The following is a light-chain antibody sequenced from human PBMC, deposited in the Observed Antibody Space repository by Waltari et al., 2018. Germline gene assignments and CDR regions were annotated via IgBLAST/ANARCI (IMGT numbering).Light chain of an antibody. CDR2: DAS. J-gene: IGKJ2*01. CDR3: QQYRDWYS. CDR1: QAVGTN. V-gene: IGKV3-15*01. Sequence: EIVMTQSPATLSVSPGEGVTLSCRASQAVGTNIAWYQQRPGQAPRLLIYDASTRASGVPARFSGSGAGAEFTLIISNLQSEDLALYFCQQYRDWYSFGQGTKLQIK.